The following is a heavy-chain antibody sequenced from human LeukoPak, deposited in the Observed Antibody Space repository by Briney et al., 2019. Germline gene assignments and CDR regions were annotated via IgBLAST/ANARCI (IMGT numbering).Heavy chain of an antibody. CDR3: ARDGGVSGYDLLDY. CDR1: GFTFSSLW. D-gene: IGHD5-12*01. CDR2: INQDGSEK. Sequence: AGGSLRLSCAASGFTFSSLWMTWVRQAPGKGLEWVANINQDGSEKSFVDSVKGRFTISRDNAKNSVFLQMNSLTVEDTAVYYCARDGGVSGYDLLDYWGQGTLVTVSS. J-gene: IGHJ4*02. V-gene: IGHV3-7*01.